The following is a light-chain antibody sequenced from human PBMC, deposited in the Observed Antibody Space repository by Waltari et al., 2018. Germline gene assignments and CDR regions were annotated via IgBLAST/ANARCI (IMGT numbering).Light chain of an antibody. Sequence: IVITQTPLSLSVTPGQPASISCNPSQRLLHPPGRTFLYWFLQRPCQPPQPLIYEVSIRLSGVQDRFSGSEAGTDFTLEISRVEAEEFGVYYCMQSQEAPITFGQGTRLEIK. CDR2: EVS. J-gene: IGKJ5*01. CDR1: QRLLHPPGRTF. V-gene: IGKV2D-29*01. CDR3: MQSQEAPIT.